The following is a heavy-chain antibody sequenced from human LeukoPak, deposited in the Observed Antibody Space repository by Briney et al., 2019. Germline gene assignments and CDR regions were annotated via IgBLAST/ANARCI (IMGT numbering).Heavy chain of an antibody. CDR1: GGSISYYY. Sequence: PSETLSLTCSVSGGSISYYYWSWIRQPPGKGLVWIGYSHDSGESNYNPSLQSRVIISRDTSKNQFSLNLMSVTAADTAVYYCAASSHSGSYRAYWGQGTPVTASS. V-gene: IGHV4-59*08. D-gene: IGHD3-10*01. CDR2: SHDSGES. J-gene: IGHJ4*02. CDR3: AASSHSGSYRAY.